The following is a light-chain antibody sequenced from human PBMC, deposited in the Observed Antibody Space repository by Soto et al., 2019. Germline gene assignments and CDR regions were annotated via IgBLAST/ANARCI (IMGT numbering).Light chain of an antibody. J-gene: IGKJ3*01. CDR2: GAS. CDR1: QSVSSN. V-gene: IGKV3-15*01. Sequence: DIVMNQSPLSLPLTPGEQASLSCRSSQSVSSNLAWYKQKPGQAPRXXSYGASTRATGIPARFSGSGSGTDFTLTISCLKSEDFETYYCQQYYSYPPTFGPGTKVDI. CDR3: QQYYSYPPT.